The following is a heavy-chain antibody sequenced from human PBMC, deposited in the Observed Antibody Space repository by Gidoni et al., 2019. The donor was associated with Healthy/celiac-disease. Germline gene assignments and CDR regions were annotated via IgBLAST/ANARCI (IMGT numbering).Heavy chain of an antibody. CDR1: GYRFTSYW. D-gene: IGHD6-13*01. CDR2: IYPGDSDT. Sequence: EVQLVQSGAEVKTPGESLKISCKGSGYRFTSYWIGWVRQIPGKGMGWMGIIYPGDSDTRYSPSCQGQVTISADKSISTAYLQWSSLKASDTAMYYCARLIAAAGLIDYWGQGTLVTVSS. J-gene: IGHJ4*02. CDR3: ARLIAAAGLIDY. V-gene: IGHV5-51*01.